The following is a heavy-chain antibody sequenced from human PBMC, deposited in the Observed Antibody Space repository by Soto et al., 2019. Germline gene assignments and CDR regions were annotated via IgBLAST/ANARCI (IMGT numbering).Heavy chain of an antibody. V-gene: IGHV1-8*01. J-gene: IGHJ6*02. CDR3: ARLVPAAIRYYYYGVDV. Sequence: QVQLVQSGAEVKKPGASVKVSCKASGYTFTSYDINWLRQATGQGLEWMGWMNPNSGNTGYAQKFQGRVTMTRNTSISTAYMELSSLSSEDTAVYYCARLVPAAIRYYYYGVDVWGQGTTVTVSS. CDR2: MNPNSGNT. D-gene: IGHD2-2*02. CDR1: GYTFTSYD.